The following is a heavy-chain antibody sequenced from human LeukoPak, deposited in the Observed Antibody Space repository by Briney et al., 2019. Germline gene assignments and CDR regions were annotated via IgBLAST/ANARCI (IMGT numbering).Heavy chain of an antibody. CDR1: GYSFTTHY. Sequence: ASVKVSSKASGYSFTTHYMHWVRQAPGQGLEWMGWINPNGGGTNSAQKFQGRVTMTRDTSINTAYMELNRLRSDDTAVYFCARDRNWNYGIDFWGQGTLVTVSS. V-gene: IGHV1-2*02. D-gene: IGHD1-7*01. J-gene: IGHJ4*02. CDR3: ARDRNWNYGIDF. CDR2: INPNGGGT.